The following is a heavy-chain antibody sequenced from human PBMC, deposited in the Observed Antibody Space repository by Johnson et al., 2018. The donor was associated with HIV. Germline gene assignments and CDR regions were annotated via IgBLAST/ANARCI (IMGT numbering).Heavy chain of an antibody. CDR3: AKDKFMFLDNPVDAFDV. J-gene: IGHJ3*01. Sequence: QVQLVESGGGVVQPGGSLRLSCAASDFTFSSYGMHWVRQAPGKGLEWVAVISFDGSHKYYTDSVKGLSTISRDNSNNTLYLHMNSLRPDDTGVYYCAKDKFMFLDNPVDAFDVWGQGTMVTFSS. D-gene: IGHD3/OR15-3a*01. CDR1: DFTFSSYG. V-gene: IGHV3-30*02. CDR2: ISFDGSHK.